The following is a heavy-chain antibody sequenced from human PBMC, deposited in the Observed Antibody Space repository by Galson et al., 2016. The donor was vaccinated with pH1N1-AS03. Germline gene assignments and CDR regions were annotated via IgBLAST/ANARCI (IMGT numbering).Heavy chain of an antibody. J-gene: IGHJ4*02. V-gene: IGHV3-23*01. CDR1: GFSFNTFA. CDR2: ISASGGDT. CDR3: ARRSPWESYYFDY. Sequence: SLRLSCAASGFSFNTFAMSWVRQAQGKGLEWVSSISASGGDTYYADSVKGRFTISRDNSRNTLYLQMNSPRAEDAAVYYCARRSPWESYYFDYWGQGTLVTVSS. D-gene: IGHD1-26*01.